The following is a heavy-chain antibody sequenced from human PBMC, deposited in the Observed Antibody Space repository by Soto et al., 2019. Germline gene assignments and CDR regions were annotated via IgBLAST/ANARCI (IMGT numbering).Heavy chain of an antibody. J-gene: IGHJ6*02. D-gene: IGHD3-22*01. CDR2: IIPILGTA. V-gene: IGHV1-69*01. CDR3: ARPYDSSDYYGGGMDV. CDR1: GGTFNNNA. Sequence: QVQLVQSGAEVKKPGSSVKVSCKASGGTFNNNAISWVRQAPGQGLEWMGGIIPILGTANYAQKFRGRVTITADESTSTGDMDLGSLRCEGTAVYYCARPYDSSDYYGGGMDVWGQGTTVTVSS.